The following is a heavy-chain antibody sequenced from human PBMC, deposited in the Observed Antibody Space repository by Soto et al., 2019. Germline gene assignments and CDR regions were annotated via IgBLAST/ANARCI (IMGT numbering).Heavy chain of an antibody. D-gene: IGHD3-10*01. Sequence: ASGKVSCKASGYTFTRSGTSWVRQAPGQGLEWMGWISTYNGDTNYAQTFQGRVTMTTDTSTSTVHMEVRSLRSDDTAVYYCARGIGGWFGVAYYYGMDVWGQGTTVTVYS. V-gene: IGHV1-18*01. CDR1: GYTFTRSG. CDR2: ISTYNGDT. CDR3: ARGIGGWFGVAYYYGMDV. J-gene: IGHJ6*02.